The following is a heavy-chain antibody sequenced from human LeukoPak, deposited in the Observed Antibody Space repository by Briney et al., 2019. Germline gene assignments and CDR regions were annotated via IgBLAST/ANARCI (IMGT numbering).Heavy chain of an antibody. CDR2: IKQDGSEK. Sequence: PGGSLRLSCAASGFTFSSYWMSWVRQAPGKGLEWVANIKQDGSEKYYVDSVKGRFTISRDNTKNTLYLQMNSLRAEETAVYCCARLSPLIYFYYWGQGTLVTVSS. J-gene: IGHJ4*02. V-gene: IGHV3-7*01. CDR3: ARLSPLIYFYY. CDR1: GFTFSSYW. D-gene: IGHD2-8*01.